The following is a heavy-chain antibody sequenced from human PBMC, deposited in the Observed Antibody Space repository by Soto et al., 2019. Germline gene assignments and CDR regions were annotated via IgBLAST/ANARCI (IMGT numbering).Heavy chain of an antibody. J-gene: IGHJ3*02. Sequence: QVQLVQSGAEVRKPGSSVKVSCEASGGSFNNYVISWLRQAPGQGLEWLGGSIPNYEAANYAQKFRGRLTITADKSMNTAYMEMNSLRPEDTATYYCARYWNAGTIYGAFDIWGQGTTVIVS. CDR1: GGSFNNYV. V-gene: IGHV1-69*06. CDR3: ARYWNAGTIYGAFDI. D-gene: IGHD4-17*01. CDR2: SIPNYEAA.